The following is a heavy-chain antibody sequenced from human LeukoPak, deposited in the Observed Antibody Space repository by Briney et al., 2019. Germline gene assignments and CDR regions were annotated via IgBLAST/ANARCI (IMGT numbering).Heavy chain of an antibody. V-gene: IGHV3-9*01. D-gene: IGHD6-19*01. CDR2: ISWNSGSI. CDR3: AKDMRWLVPFEVGAFDI. Sequence: PAGGSLRLSCAASGFTFDDYAMHWVRQAPGKGLEWVSGISWNSGSIGYADSVKGRFTISRDNAKNSLYLQMNSLRAEDTALYYCAKDMRWLVPFEVGAFDIWGQGTMVTVSS. J-gene: IGHJ3*02. CDR1: GFTFDDYA.